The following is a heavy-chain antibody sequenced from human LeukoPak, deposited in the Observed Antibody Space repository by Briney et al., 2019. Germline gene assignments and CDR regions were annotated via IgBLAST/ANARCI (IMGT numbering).Heavy chain of an antibody. CDR2: ISSSSSYI. CDR3: ARDLDCSNASCPPGY. CDR1: GFTFSSYS. V-gene: IGHV3-21*01. D-gene: IGHD2-2*01. J-gene: IGHJ4*02. Sequence: GGSLRLSCAASGFTFSSYSMNWVRQAPGKGLEWVSSISSSSSYIYYADSVKGRFTIYRDNAKNSLYLQMNSLRAEDTAVYYCARDLDCSNASCPPGYWGQGTLVTVSS.